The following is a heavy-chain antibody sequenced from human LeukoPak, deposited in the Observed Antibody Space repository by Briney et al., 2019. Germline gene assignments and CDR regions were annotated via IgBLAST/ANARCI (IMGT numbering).Heavy chain of an antibody. D-gene: IGHD6-13*01. CDR2: INHSGST. Sequence: SETLSLTCAVYGGSFSGYYWSWIRQPPGKGLEWIGEINHSGSTNYNPSLKSRVTISVDTSKNQFSLKLSSVTAADTAVYYCARRRTAAASTDFWGQGTLVTVSS. V-gene: IGHV4-34*01. J-gene: IGHJ4*02. CDR3: ARRRTAAASTDF. CDR1: GGSFSGYY.